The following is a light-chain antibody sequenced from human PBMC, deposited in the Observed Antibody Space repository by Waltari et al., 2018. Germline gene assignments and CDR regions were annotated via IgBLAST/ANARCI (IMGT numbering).Light chain of an antibody. CDR2: KAS. Sequence: DIQMTQSPSTLSASVGDRVTITCRASQSVSNWLAWYQQKPGQAPKLLIYKASTLESGVPSRFSGSGSGTDFTLTISSLQPDDFATYYCQQYKSYFPYTFGQGTKVEI. J-gene: IGKJ2*01. V-gene: IGKV1-5*03. CDR1: QSVSNW. CDR3: QQYKSYFPYT.